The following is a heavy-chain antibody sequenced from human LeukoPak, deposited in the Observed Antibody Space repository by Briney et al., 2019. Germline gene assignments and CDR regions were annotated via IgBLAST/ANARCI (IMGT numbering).Heavy chain of an antibody. J-gene: IGHJ5*02. V-gene: IGHV3-33*01. CDR1: GFTFSGYG. CDR3: ARDEIGASFDP. Sequence: PGRSLRLSCAASGFTFSGYGMHWVRQAPGKGLEWVAVIWYDGSNKYYADSVKGRFTISRDNSKNTLYLQMNSLRAEDTAVYYCARDEIGASFDPWGQGTLVTVSS. D-gene: IGHD1-26*01. CDR2: IWYDGSNK.